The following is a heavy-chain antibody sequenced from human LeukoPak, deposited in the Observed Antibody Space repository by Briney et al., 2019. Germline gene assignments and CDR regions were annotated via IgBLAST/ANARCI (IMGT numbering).Heavy chain of an antibody. CDR3: GQTSTVTTSLRAFDI. J-gene: IGHJ3*02. Sequence: KPSETLSLTCTVSGGSIRSSYYYWGWIRQPPGKGLEWIGSIYDSGSTYYNPSLKSRVTISVDTSKNQFSLKLNSVTAADTAVYYCGQTSTVTTSLRAFDIWGQGTVVTVSS. CDR2: IYDSGST. D-gene: IGHD4-17*01. V-gene: IGHV4-39*01. CDR1: GGSIRSSYYY.